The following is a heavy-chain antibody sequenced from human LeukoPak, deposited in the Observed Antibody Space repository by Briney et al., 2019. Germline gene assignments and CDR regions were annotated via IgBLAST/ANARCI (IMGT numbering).Heavy chain of an antibody. CDR1: GGSISSSSYY. V-gene: IGHV4-39*01. CDR3: ARGPPAYCGGDCYSYYMDV. Sequence: PSETLSLTCTVSGGSISSSSYYWGWIRQPPGKGLEWIGSIYYSGSTYYNPSLKSRVTISVDTSKNQFSLKLSSVTAAGTAVYYCARGPPAYCGGDCYSYYMDVWGKGTTVTVSS. CDR2: IYYSGST. J-gene: IGHJ6*03. D-gene: IGHD2-21*01.